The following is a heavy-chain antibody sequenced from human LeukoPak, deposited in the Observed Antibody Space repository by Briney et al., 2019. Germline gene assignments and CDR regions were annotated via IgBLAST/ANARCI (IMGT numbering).Heavy chain of an antibody. CDR3: ARVSGYRGDAFDI. J-gene: IGHJ3*02. D-gene: IGHD5-18*01. V-gene: IGHV3-48*03. CDR2: ISSSGSTI. Sequence: PGGSLRLSCAASGFTFSSYEMNWVRQAPGKGLEWVSYISSSGSTIYYADSVKGRFTISRDNAKNSLYLRMNSLRAEDTAVYYCARVSGYRGDAFDIWGQGTMVTVSS. CDR1: GFTFSSYE.